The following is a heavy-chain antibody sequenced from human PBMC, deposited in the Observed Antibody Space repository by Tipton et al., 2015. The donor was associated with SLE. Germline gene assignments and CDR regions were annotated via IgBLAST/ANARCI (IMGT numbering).Heavy chain of an antibody. CDR3: AGNPGHDYFTGMGV. Sequence: GSLRLSCEASGFNVISNYMTWVRQAPGKVLEWGSIIYSGDISNSGDTYYADSVKGRFTISRDNSKNTLYLQMNNRRAEDTAVYYWAGNPGHDYFTGMGVWGQGTTVTGSS. V-gene: IGHV3-53*05. J-gene: IGHJ6*02. CDR1: GFNVISNY. D-gene: IGHD2/OR15-2a*01. CDR2: IYSGDISNSGDT.